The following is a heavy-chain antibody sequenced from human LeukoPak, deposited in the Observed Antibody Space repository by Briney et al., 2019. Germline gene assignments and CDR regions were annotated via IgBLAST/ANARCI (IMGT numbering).Heavy chain of an antibody. Sequence: SVKVSCKASGGTFSSYAISWVRQAPGQGLEWMGGIIPIFGTANYAQKFQGRVTITADESTSTAYMELSSLRSEDTVVYYCARGSRSTDYFDYWGQGTLVTVSS. CDR1: GGTFSSYA. D-gene: IGHD6-6*01. V-gene: IGHV1-69*13. CDR3: ARGSRSTDYFDY. CDR2: IIPIFGTA. J-gene: IGHJ4*02.